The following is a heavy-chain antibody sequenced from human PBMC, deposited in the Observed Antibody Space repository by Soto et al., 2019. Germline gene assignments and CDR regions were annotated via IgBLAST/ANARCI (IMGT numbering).Heavy chain of an antibody. CDR3: ARAEDGSGYFGY. Sequence: SETLSLTCTVSGGSISYTGHYWTWIRQFPGKGLEWLGYIYYSGSTYYRPSLQSRIRISVANSKNQFSLQLNSVTAADTAVYYGARAEDGSGYFGYWGQGALVTVSS. V-gene: IGHV4-31*03. D-gene: IGHD3-22*01. J-gene: IGHJ4*02. CDR1: GGSISYTGHY. CDR2: IYYSGST.